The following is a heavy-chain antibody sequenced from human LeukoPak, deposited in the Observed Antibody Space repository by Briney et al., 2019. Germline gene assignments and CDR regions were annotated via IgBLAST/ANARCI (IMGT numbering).Heavy chain of an antibody. Sequence: GESLKISCKGSGYSFINYWIGWLRQKPGKGLEWMGIISPGDSNTRYSPSFQGQVTISADESTGTAHLQWSSLRASDSAIYYCARRPSSGSDYGWYFDLWGRGTLVTVSS. V-gene: IGHV5-51*01. CDR3: ARRPSSGSDYGWYFDL. J-gene: IGHJ2*01. CDR1: GYSFINYW. D-gene: IGHD3-10*01. CDR2: ISPGDSNT.